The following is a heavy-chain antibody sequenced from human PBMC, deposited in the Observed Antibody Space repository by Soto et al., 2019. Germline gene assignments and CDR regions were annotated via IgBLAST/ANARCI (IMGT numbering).Heavy chain of an antibody. CDR2: IYPGDSDT. J-gene: IGHJ3*02. CDR1: GYRFTTYW. D-gene: IGHD2-15*01. Sequence: GESLKISCKGSGYRFTTYWIDWVRQMPGKGLEWMGIIYPGDSDTRYSPSFQGQVTISADKSINTAYLQWGSLKASDTAMYYRARPQAIVDDAFDIWGQGTMVTVSS. CDR3: ARPQAIVDDAFDI. V-gene: IGHV5-51*01.